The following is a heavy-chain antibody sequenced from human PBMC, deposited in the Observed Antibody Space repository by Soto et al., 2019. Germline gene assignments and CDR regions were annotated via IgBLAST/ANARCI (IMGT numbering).Heavy chain of an antibody. CDR2: IYRGGGT. D-gene: IGHD4-4*01. V-gene: IGHV3-53*02. CDR1: EFSVSNNY. Sequence: VQLVETGGGLIQPGGSLRLSCAAAEFSVSNNYMSWVRQAPGKGLEWVSVIYRGGGTYYADSVKGRFTISRDSSKNTVYLQMNSLRADDTAIYYCASLYRGLTVTRTEVFDYWGQGTLVTVSS. J-gene: IGHJ4*02. CDR3: ASLYRGLTVTRTEVFDY.